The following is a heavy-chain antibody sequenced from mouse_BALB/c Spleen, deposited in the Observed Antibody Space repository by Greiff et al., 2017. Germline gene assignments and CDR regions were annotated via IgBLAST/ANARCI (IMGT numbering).Heavy chain of an antibody. CDR1: GYTFTDYE. Sequence: VQRVESGAELVRPGASVTLSCKASGYTFTDYEMHWVKQTPVHGLEWIGAIDPETGGTAYNQKFKGKATLTADKSSSTAYMELRSLTSEDSAVYYCTRGGYWGQGTTLTVSS. J-gene: IGHJ2*01. V-gene: IGHV1-15*01. CDR3: TRGGY. CDR2: IDPETGGT.